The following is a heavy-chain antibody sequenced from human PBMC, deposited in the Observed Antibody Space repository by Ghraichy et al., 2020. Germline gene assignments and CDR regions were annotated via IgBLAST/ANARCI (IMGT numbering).Heavy chain of an antibody. CDR1: GGSISSYY. CDR2: IYYSGST. D-gene: IGHD6-19*01. Sequence: PETLSLTCTVSGGSISSYYWSWIRQPPGKGLEWIGYIYYSGSTNYNPSLKSRVTISVDTSKNQFSLKLSSVTAADTAVYYCARWVGWLVTLREGSNWFDPWGQGTLVTVSS. J-gene: IGHJ5*02. CDR3: ARWVGWLVTLREGSNWFDP. V-gene: IGHV4-59*01.